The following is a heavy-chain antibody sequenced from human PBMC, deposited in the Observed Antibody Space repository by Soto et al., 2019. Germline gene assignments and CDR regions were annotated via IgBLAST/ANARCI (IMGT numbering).Heavy chain of an antibody. D-gene: IGHD4-17*01. CDR1: GGSFSGYY. CDR3: ARGSVTTVTIDFDY. CDR2: INHSGST. Sequence: SETLSLTCAVYGGSFSGYYWSWIRQPPGKGLEWIGEINHSGSTNYNPSLKSRVTISVDTSKNQFSLKLSSVTAADTAVYYCARGSVTTVTIDFDYWGQGTLVTVSS. V-gene: IGHV4-34*01. J-gene: IGHJ4*02.